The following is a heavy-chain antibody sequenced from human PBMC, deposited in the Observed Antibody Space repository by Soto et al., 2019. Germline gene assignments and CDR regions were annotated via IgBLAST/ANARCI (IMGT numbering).Heavy chain of an antibody. CDR3: AKDRREIAAAGATPFDY. CDR1: GFTFSSYG. Sequence: QVQVVESGGGVVQPGRSLRLSCAASGFTFSSYGMHWVRQAPGKGLEWVAVISYDGSNKYYVDSVKGRFTISRDNSKNTLYLQMNSLSAEDTAVYYCAKDRREIAAAGATPFDYWGQGTLVTVSS. CDR2: ISYDGSNK. D-gene: IGHD6-13*01. V-gene: IGHV3-30*18. J-gene: IGHJ4*02.